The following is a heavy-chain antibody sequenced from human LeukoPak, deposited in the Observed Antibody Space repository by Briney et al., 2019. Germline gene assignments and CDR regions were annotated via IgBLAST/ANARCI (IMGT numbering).Heavy chain of an antibody. CDR3: ARGYYDRSGYYGYYDY. J-gene: IGHJ4*02. D-gene: IGHD3-22*01. V-gene: IGHV3-21*01. CDR2: ISSSGSYI. CDR1: GFTFSGYS. Sequence: GGSLRLSCAASGFTFSGYSMYWVRQAPGKGPEWVSSISSSGSYIYYTDSVKGRFTISRDNGKNSLYLQMNSLRAEDTAVYYCARGYYDRSGYYGYYDYWGQGALVTVSS.